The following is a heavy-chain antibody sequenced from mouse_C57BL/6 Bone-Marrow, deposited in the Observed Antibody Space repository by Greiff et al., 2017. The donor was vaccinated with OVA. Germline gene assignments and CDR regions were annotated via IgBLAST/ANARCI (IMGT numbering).Heavy chain of an antibody. Sequence: VQRVESGPVLVQPSQRLSITCTVSGFSLTSYGVHWVRQSPGKGLEWLGVIWSGGSTDYNAAFISRLSISKDNSKSQVFFKMNSLQADDTAIYYCARCPFDVWGTGTTVTVSS. V-gene: IGHV2-2*01. J-gene: IGHJ1*03. CDR3: ARCPFDV. CDR1: GFSLTSYG. CDR2: IWSGGST.